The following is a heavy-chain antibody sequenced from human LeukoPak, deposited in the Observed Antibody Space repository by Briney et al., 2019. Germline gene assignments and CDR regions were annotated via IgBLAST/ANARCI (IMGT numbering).Heavy chain of an antibody. CDR1: GYTFTSYD. CDR3: ARVGCSGGSCYRRAIYYFDY. Sequence: ASVKVSCKASGYTFTSYDINWVRQATGQGLEWMGWMNPNSGNTGYAQKFQGRVTITRNTSISTAYMELSSLRSEDTAVYYCARVGCSGGSCYRRAIYYFDYWGQGTLVTVSS. D-gene: IGHD2-15*01. J-gene: IGHJ4*02. CDR2: MNPNSGNT. V-gene: IGHV1-8*03.